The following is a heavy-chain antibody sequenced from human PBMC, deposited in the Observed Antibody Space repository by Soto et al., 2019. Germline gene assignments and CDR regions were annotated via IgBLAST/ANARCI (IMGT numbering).Heavy chain of an antibody. Sequence: PAGSLRLSCAASGFTFSSYSMNWVRQAPGKGLEWVSSISSSSSYIYYADSVKGRFTISRDNAKNSLYLQMNSLRAEDTAVYYCARVEDCSGAPSACYGMDVWGQGTTVTVSS. CDR3: ARVEDCSGAPSACYGMDV. CDR2: ISSSSSYI. D-gene: IGHD2-15*01. J-gene: IGHJ6*02. V-gene: IGHV3-21*01. CDR1: GFTFSSYS.